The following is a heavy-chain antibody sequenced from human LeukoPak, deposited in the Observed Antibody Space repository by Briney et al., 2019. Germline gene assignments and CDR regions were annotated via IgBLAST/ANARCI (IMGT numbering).Heavy chain of an antibody. CDR2: INYSGSI. D-gene: IGHD5-18*01. J-gene: IGHJ4*02. CDR1: GGSISSGGYY. Sequence: SETLSLTCTVSGGSISSGGYYWSWIRQPPGKGLARIGYINYSGSITYNPSLKSRVTISLDMSKNQFSLRLNSVTAADTAVYCARGGHSYGSFRLYFDYWGQGTLVTVSS. V-gene: IGHV4-61*08. CDR3: ARGGHSYGSFRLYFDY.